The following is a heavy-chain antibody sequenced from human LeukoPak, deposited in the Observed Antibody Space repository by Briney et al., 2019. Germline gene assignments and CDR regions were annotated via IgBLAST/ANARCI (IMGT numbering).Heavy chain of an antibody. D-gene: IGHD5-24*01. J-gene: IGHJ4*02. CDR2: IVVGSGHT. V-gene: IGHV1-58*01. Sequence: SVKVSCKASGFTLRSAVQWVRQARGQRLEWIGWIVVGSGHTSYAQKFQGKVTITTDMSTNTAYMEMSSLRSEDTAVYYCVADHPNYDYWGQGTLVTVSS. CDR1: GFTLRSA. CDR3: VADHPNYDY.